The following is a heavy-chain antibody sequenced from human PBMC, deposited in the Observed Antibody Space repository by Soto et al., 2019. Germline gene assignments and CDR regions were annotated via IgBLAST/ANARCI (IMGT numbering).Heavy chain of an antibody. Sequence: ASVKVCCKXSGYTFINYGISWVRQAPGQGLEWLGWINTYSDRTNYAQEFQGRVSMTTEKSTSTVYMELRSLRSGDTALYYCARDYTGRGYFDHWGQGSLVTVSS. V-gene: IGHV1-18*04. CDR2: INTYSDRT. J-gene: IGHJ4*02. CDR3: ARDYTGRGYFDH. CDR1: GYTFINYG. D-gene: IGHD2-8*02.